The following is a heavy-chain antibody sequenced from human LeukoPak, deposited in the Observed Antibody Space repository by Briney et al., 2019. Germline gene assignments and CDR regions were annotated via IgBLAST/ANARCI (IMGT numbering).Heavy chain of an antibody. D-gene: IGHD1-26*01. CDR3: ARDVVGAIDF. Sequence: GASVKVSCKTSGYTFTNYYMHWVRQAPGQGLEWMGIINPSGSSTSYAQKFQGRVTFTRDTSTSTVYLELSSLSSAATAVYYCARDVVGAIDFWGQGTVVTVSS. CDR2: INPSGSST. V-gene: IGHV1-46*01. CDR1: GYTFTNYY. J-gene: IGHJ4*02.